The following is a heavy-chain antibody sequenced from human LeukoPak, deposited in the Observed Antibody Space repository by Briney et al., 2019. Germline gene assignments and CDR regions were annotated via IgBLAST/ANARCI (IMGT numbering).Heavy chain of an antibody. Sequence: SETLSLTCTVSGGSISSSSYYWGWIRQPPGKGLEWIGSIYYSGSTYYNPSLKSRVTISVDTSKNQFSLKLSSVTAADTAVYYCAREMPYSGSYPVGSLWFDPWGQGTLVTVSS. CDR2: IYYSGST. J-gene: IGHJ5*02. CDR3: AREMPYSGSYPVGSLWFDP. D-gene: IGHD1-26*01. V-gene: IGHV4-39*07. CDR1: GGSISSSSYY.